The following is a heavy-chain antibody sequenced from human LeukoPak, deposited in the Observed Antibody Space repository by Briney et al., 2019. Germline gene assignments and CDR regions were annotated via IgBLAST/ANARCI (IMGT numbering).Heavy chain of an antibody. V-gene: IGHV3-23*01. Sequence: PGGSLRLSCAASGFTISSYAMSWVRQAPGKGLEWVSAISGSGGSTYYADSVKGRFTISRDNSKNTLYLQMNSLRAEDTAVYYCAKTEYYYDSSGRPTYFDYWGQGTLVTVSS. CDR3: AKTEYYYDSSGRPTYFDY. J-gene: IGHJ4*02. CDR1: GFTISSYA. CDR2: ISGSGGST. D-gene: IGHD3-22*01.